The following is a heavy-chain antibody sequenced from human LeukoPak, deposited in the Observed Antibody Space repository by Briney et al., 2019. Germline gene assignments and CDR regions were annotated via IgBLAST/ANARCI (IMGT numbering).Heavy chain of an antibody. J-gene: IGHJ4*02. D-gene: IGHD3-22*01. V-gene: IGHV4-59*08. CDR3: ASSYFYDGNRYFDY. Sequence: SETLSLTCNVSGDSITSYYWNWIRQPPGKGLEWIGYIYYTGSTNSNPSLKSRPTISLDTSKKHFSLKLSSVTAADTAIYYCASSYFYDGNRYFDYWGQGALVTVSS. CDR2: IYYTGST. CDR1: GDSITSYY.